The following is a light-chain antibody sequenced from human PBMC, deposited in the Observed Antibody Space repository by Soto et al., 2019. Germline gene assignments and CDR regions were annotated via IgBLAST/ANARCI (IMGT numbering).Light chain of an antibody. CDR3: HHDNKWPRT. Sequence: ETVMTQSPATLSVSPGERATLSCRASQSVSSNLAWYQQKPGQAPRLLIYGASTRATGIPARFSGSGSGTECTLNISSLQSEDFAIYYCHHDNKWPRTFGQGTKVEIK. CDR2: GAS. J-gene: IGKJ1*01. CDR1: QSVSSN. V-gene: IGKV3-15*01.